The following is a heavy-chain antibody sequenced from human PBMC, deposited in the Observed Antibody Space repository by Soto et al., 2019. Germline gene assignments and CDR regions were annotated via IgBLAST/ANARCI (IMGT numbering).Heavy chain of an antibody. CDR3: AREGFSYGPKGAVFDH. D-gene: IGHD5-18*01. J-gene: IGHJ4*02. CDR2: IKEDGSDK. V-gene: IGHV3-7*03. CDR1: GFNFRTYW. Sequence: EVQLVESGGGLVQPGGSLRLSCAASGFNFRTYWMSWVRQAPGKGLEWVANIKEDGSDKYYVDSVKGRLTVSRDNAKNLLYLQLNRLRAEDTAVYYCAREGFSYGPKGAVFDHWGQGSLVTVSS.